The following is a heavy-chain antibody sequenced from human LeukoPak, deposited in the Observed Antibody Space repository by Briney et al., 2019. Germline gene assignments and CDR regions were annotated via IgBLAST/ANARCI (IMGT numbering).Heavy chain of an antibody. CDR1: GFTFSSYG. Sequence: GSLRLSCAASGFTFSSYGMHWVRQAPGKGLEWVAVISYDGSNKYYADSVKGRFTISRDNSKNTLYLQMNSLRAEDTAVYYCAKAETMVATSAPFDYWGQGTLVTVSS. CDR3: AKAETMVATSAPFDY. J-gene: IGHJ4*02. V-gene: IGHV3-30*18. CDR2: ISYDGSNK. D-gene: IGHD5-12*01.